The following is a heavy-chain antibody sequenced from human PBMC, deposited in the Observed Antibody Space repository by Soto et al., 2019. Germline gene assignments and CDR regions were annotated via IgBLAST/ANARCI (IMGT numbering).Heavy chain of an antibody. D-gene: IGHD6-13*01. Sequence: SETLSLTCTVSGGSISSGGYYWSWIRQHPGKGLEWIGYIYYSGSTYYNPSLKSRVTISVDTSKNQFSLKLSSVTAADTAVYYCAREVAAAGTMSAFDIWGQGTMVPVSS. CDR3: AREVAAAGTMSAFDI. CDR2: IYYSGST. J-gene: IGHJ3*02. V-gene: IGHV4-31*03. CDR1: GGSISSGGYY.